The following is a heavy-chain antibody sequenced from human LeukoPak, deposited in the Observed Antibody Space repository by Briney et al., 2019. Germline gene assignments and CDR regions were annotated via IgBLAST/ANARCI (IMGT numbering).Heavy chain of an antibody. CDR3: ARPRRGYSYGPGAFDI. CDR2: INHSGST. CDR1: GGSFSGYY. J-gene: IGHJ3*02. V-gene: IGHV4-34*01. D-gene: IGHD5-18*01. Sequence: KASETRSLTCAVYGGSFSGYYWRWIRQPPGKGQEWNGEINHSGSTNYNPSLKSRVTISVDTSKNQFSLKLSSVTAADTAVYYCARPRRGYSYGPGAFDIRGQGTMVTVSS.